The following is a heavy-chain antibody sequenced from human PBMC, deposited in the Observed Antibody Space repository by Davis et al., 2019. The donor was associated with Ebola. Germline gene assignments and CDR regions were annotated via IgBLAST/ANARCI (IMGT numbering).Heavy chain of an antibody. V-gene: IGHV5-51*01. CDR1: GNSFTSFW. J-gene: IGHJ3*02. Sequence: PGGSLRLSCKGSGNSFTSFWIGWVRQMPGKGLEWMGVIYTGDSDTRYSPSFRGQVTISADKSLRTAYLQWSGLKASDTDLYYCASLRRTITGMDDAFDIWGRGTRVTVSS. D-gene: IGHD2-8*02. CDR2: IYTGDSDT. CDR3: ASLRRTITGMDDAFDI.